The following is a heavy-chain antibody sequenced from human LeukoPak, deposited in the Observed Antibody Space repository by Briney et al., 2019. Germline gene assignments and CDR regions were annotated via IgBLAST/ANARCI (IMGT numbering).Heavy chain of an antibody. D-gene: IGHD6-6*01. CDR2: ISWNSGSI. Sequence: GGSLRLPCAASGFTFDDYAMHWVRQAPGKGLEWVSGISWNSGSIGYADSVKGRFTISRDNAKNSLYLQMNSLRAEDTAFYYCAKDISIAAIKPYYFDYWGQGTLVTVSS. V-gene: IGHV3-9*01. J-gene: IGHJ4*02. CDR3: AKDISIAAIKPYYFDY. CDR1: GFTFDDYA.